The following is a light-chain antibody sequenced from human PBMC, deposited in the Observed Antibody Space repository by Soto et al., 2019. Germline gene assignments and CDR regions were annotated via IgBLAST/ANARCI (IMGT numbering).Light chain of an antibody. Sequence: DIQMTQSPPSLRASVGDRVSITCRASQTISGHLNRYQQKPGKAPNLLIHGASTRATRIPDRFSGSGSGTEFTLTISSLQSEDFADYYCQQYQNRPLITFGQGTRLEIK. CDR2: GAS. CDR3: QQYQNRPLIT. J-gene: IGKJ5*01. V-gene: IGKV1-39*01. CDR1: QTISGH.